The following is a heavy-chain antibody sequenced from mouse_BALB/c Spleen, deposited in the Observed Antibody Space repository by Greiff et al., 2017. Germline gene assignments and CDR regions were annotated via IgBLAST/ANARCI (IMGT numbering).Heavy chain of an antibody. D-gene: IGHD3-2*01. Sequence: VQVVESGPGLVAPSQSLSITCTVSGFSLTSYGVHWVRQPPGKGLEWLGVIWAGGSTNYNSALMSRLSISKDNSKSQVFLKMNSLQTDDTAMYYCARVRDSSGYVMDYWGQGTSVTVSS. V-gene: IGHV2-9*02. CDR1: GFSLTSYG. J-gene: IGHJ4*01. CDR3: ARVRDSSGYVMDY. CDR2: IWAGGST.